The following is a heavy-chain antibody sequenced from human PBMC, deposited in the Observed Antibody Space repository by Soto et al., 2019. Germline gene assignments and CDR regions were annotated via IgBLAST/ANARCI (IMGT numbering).Heavy chain of an antibody. V-gene: IGHV3-74*01. J-gene: IGHJ6*02. CDR3: ARDLSSCSSATCYSYYYGMDV. CDR2: IDSDGSRT. Sequence: EVQLVESGGGLVQPGGSLRLACTASGFNFSRYCTHWVRQVPGRGLVWVSRIDSDGSRTNYADSVKGRFTISRDNAKNTLYLQMNSLRAEDTPVYYCARDLSSCSSATCYSYYYGMDVWGQGTTVTFSS. D-gene: IGHD2-2*01. CDR1: GFNFSRYC.